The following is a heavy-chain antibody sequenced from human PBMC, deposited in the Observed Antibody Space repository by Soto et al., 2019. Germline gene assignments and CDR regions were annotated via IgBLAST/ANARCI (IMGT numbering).Heavy chain of an antibody. CDR1: GGTFSSYA. V-gene: IGHV1-69*13. Sequence: GASVKVSCKASGGTFSSYAISWVRQAPGQGLEWMGGIIPIFGTANYAQKFQGRVTITADESTSTAYMELSSLRSEDTAVYYCGGSYYGYYYYGMDVWGQGTTVTVSS. J-gene: IGHJ6*02. D-gene: IGHD1-26*01. CDR2: IIPIFGTA. CDR3: GGSYYGYYYYGMDV.